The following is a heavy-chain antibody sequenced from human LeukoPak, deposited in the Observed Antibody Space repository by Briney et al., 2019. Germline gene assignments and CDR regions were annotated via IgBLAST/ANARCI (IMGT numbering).Heavy chain of an antibody. D-gene: IGHD3-22*01. CDR1: GDSINRYS. CDR2: ISYSGFT. Sequence: SETLSLTCTVSGDSINRYSWNWVRQPPGKGLEWIGDISYSGFTNYSPSLKSRVTMSVDTSKNQFSPKLSSVTAADTAVYYCARDGYYDSSGYYYGGDYWGQGTLVTVSS. V-gene: IGHV4-59*12. CDR3: ARDGYYDSSGYYYGGDY. J-gene: IGHJ4*02.